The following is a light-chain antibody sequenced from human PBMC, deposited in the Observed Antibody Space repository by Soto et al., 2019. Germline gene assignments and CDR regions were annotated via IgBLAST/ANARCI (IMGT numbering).Light chain of an antibody. J-gene: IGKJ1*01. V-gene: IGKV1-33*01. Sequence: DIQMTQSPSSLSASVGDRVTITCQASQDISNYLNWYQQKPGKAPKLLIYDASNLETGVPSRFSGGGSGTDFTFTISSLQPEDISTYYCQRYGNLPWTFGQGTKVDIK. CDR1: QDISNY. CDR2: DAS. CDR3: QRYGNLPWT.